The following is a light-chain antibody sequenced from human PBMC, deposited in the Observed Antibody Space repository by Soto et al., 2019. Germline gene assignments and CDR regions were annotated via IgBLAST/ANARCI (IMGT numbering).Light chain of an antibody. CDR3: QQYNNWPWT. CDR1: QSVSSN. V-gene: IGKV3-15*01. J-gene: IGKJ1*01. CDR2: GAS. Sequence: EILLTQSPGTLSLSPGERATLSCRASQSVSSNLAWYQQKPGQAPRLLIYGASTRATGIPDRFSGSGSGTEFTLTISSLQSEDFAVYYCQQYNNWPWTFGQGTKVDIK.